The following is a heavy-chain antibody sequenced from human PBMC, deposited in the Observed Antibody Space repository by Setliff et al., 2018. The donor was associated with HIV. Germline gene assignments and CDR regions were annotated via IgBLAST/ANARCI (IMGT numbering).Heavy chain of an antibody. CDR2: IYISRST. Sequence: SETLSLTCTVSGGSISSSGYYWTWIRQPAGKGLEWLGHIYISRSTNYNPSFKGRVAMSVDRSKNQFSLKLSSVTAADTAGYHCARARGSTLYINTFDSWGQGTLVTVSS. D-gene: IGHD3-16*01. CDR1: GGSISSSGYY. J-gene: IGHJ4*02. CDR3: ARARGSTLYINTFDS. V-gene: IGHV4-61*09.